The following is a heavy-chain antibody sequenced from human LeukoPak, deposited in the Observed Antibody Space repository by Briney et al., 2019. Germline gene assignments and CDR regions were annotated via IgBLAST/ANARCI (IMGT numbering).Heavy chain of an antibody. Sequence: GGSLRLSCAASGFTVSSNYMSWVRQAPGKGLEWVSVIYSGGSTYYADSVKGRFTISRDNSKNTLYLQMNSLRAEDTAVYYCARGATVVSPEYFQHWGQGTLATVSS. CDR3: ARGATVVSPEYFQH. CDR2: IYSGGST. V-gene: IGHV3-66*02. CDR1: GFTVSSNY. D-gene: IGHD4-23*01. J-gene: IGHJ1*01.